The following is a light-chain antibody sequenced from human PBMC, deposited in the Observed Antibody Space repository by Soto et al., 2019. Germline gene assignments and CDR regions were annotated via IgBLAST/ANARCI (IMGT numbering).Light chain of an antibody. Sequence: QSALTQPASVSGSPGQSITISCTGTSSDVGGYNYVSWYQQHPDKAPKLMIYEVSNRPSGVSNRFSGSKSGNTASLTVSGLQAEDEADYHCSSYGGNDWVFGGGTKLTVL. CDR1: SSDVGGYNY. J-gene: IGLJ3*02. CDR2: EVS. V-gene: IGLV2-14*01. CDR3: SSYGGNDWV.